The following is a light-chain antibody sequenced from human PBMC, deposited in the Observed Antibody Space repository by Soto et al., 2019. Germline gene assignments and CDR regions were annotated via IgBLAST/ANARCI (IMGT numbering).Light chain of an antibody. Sequence: EIVLTQSPATLSLSPGERATLSCRASQGVRSYLAWYQQKPGQAPRLLIYDASNRATGIPARFSGSGSGTDFTLSISSLEPEDCAVYYCLERSNWPLLTFGGGTKVEIK. CDR2: DAS. CDR1: QGVRSY. CDR3: LERSNWPLLT. V-gene: IGKV3-11*01. J-gene: IGKJ4*01.